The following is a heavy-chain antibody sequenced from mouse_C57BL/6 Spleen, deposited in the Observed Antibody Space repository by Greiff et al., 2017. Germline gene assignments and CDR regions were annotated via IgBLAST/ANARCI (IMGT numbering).Heavy chain of an antibody. D-gene: IGHD1-1*01. V-gene: IGHV1-64*01. CDR1: GYTFTSYW. J-gene: IGHJ4*01. CDR3: ARAVYLYAMDY. Sequence: QVQLQQPGAELVKPGASVKLSCKASGYTFTSYWMHWVKQRPGQGLEWIGMIHPNSGSTNYNEKFKSKATLTVDKSSSTAYMQLSSLTSEDSPVYYCARAVYLYAMDYWGQGTSVTVSS. CDR2: IHPNSGST.